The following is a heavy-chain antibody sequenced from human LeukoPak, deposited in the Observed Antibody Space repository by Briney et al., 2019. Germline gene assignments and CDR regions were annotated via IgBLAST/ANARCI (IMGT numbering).Heavy chain of an antibody. D-gene: IGHD2-15*01. CDR3: ARGRITKDAFDI. CDR1: GYTFTSYD. CDR2: MNPNSGNT. Sequence: ASVKVSCKASGYTFTSYDINWVRQATGQGLEWMGWMNPNSGNTGYAQKFQGRVTMTRNTSISTAYMELSSLRSDDTAVYYCARGRITKDAFDIWGQGTMVTVSS. J-gene: IGHJ3*02. V-gene: IGHV1-8*01.